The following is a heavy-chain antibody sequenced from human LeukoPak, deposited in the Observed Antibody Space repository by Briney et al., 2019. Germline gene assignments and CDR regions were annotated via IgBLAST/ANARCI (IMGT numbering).Heavy chain of an antibody. D-gene: IGHD3-10*01. CDR1: GYTFTSYG. Sequence: ASVKVSCKASGYTFTSYGISWVRQAPGQGLEWMGWISAYNGNTNYAQKLQGRVTMTTDTSTSTAYMELRSRRSDDTAVYYCARDRSLWFGESLDAFDIWGQGTMVTVSS. CDR3: ARDRSLWFGESLDAFDI. V-gene: IGHV1-18*01. CDR2: ISAYNGNT. J-gene: IGHJ3*02.